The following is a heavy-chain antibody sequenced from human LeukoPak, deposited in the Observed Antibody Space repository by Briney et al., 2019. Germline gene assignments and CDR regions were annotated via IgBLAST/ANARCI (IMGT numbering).Heavy chain of an antibody. CDR2: INAGNGNT. CDR3: ARDARPTYYYDSSGYYGAFDI. Sequence: ASVKVSCKASGYTFTSYAMHWVRQAPGQRLEWMGWINAGNGNTKYSQKFQGRVTITRDTSASTAYMELSSLRSEDTAVYYCARDARPTYYYDSSGYYGAFDIWGQGTMVTVSS. V-gene: IGHV1-3*01. D-gene: IGHD3-22*01. CDR1: GYTFTSYA. J-gene: IGHJ3*02.